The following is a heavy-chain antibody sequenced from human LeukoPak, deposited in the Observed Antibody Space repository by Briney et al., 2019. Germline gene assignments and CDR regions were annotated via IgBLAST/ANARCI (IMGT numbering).Heavy chain of an antibody. CDR2: IVVGSGNT. D-gene: IGHD1-7*01. CDR3: AAIWTGTTGKFDY. Sequence: GASVKVSCKASGFTFSSSGVQWVRQARGQRPEWIGWIVVGSGNTNYAQKFQERVTITRDMSTNTAYMELSSLRSEDTAVYYCAAIWTGTTGKFDYWGQGALVTVSS. CDR1: GFTFSSSG. V-gene: IGHV1-58*01. J-gene: IGHJ4*02.